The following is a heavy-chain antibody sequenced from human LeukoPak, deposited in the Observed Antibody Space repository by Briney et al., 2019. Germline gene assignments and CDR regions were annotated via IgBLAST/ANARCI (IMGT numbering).Heavy chain of an antibody. V-gene: IGHV3-7*01. D-gene: IGHD3-3*02. Sequence: GGSLRLSCAASTFPFSTYWMTWVRQAPGKGPEFVANINQDGRVKNYVDSVKGRFTISRDNAKNSLYLQMNSLRPDDTAVYYCARDPGFSSFDYWGQGTLVTVSS. CDR2: INQDGRVK. J-gene: IGHJ4*02. CDR3: ARDPGFSSFDY. CDR1: TFPFSTYW.